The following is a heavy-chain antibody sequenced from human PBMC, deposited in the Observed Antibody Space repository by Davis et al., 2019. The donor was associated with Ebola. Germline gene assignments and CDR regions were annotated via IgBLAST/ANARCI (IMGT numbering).Heavy chain of an antibody. CDR1: GFTFSSYS. J-gene: IGHJ3*02. CDR2: ISSSSTI. Sequence: GGSLRLSCAASGFTFSSYSMNWVRQAPGKGLEWVSYISSSSTIYYADSVKGRFTISRDNAKNSLYLQMNSLRDEDTAVYYCANFWSGYFIWGQGTMVTVSS. D-gene: IGHD3-3*01. V-gene: IGHV3-48*02. CDR3: ANFWSGYFI.